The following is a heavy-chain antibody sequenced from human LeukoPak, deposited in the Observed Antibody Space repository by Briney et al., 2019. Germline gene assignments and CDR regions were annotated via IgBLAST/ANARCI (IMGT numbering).Heavy chain of an antibody. CDR1: GGTLSSYA. D-gene: IGHD3-10*01. Sequence: SVKVSCKASGGTLSSYAISWVRQAPGQGLEWMGGIIPIFGTANYAQKFQGRVTITADESTSTAYMELSSLRSEDTAVYYCASGDRVYYYYGMDVWGQGTTVTVSS. CDR3: ASGDRVYYYYGMDV. V-gene: IGHV1-69*13. CDR2: IIPIFGTA. J-gene: IGHJ6*02.